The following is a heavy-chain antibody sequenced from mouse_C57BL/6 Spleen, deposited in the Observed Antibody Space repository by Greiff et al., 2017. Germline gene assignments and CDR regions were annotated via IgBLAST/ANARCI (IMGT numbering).Heavy chain of an antibody. CDR3: ARNYGSPFWYFDV. D-gene: IGHD1-1*01. CDR2: IHPNSGST. V-gene: IGHV1-64*01. Sequence: QVQLQQPGAELVKPGASVKLSCKASGYTFTSYWMHWVKQRPGQGLEWIGMIHPNSGSTNYNEKFKSKATLTVDKSSSTAYMQLNSLTSEDSAVYFCARNYGSPFWYFDVWGTGTTVTVSS. CDR1: GYTFTSYW. J-gene: IGHJ1*03.